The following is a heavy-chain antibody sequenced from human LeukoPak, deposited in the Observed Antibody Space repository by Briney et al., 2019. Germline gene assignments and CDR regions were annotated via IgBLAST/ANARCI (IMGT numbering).Heavy chain of an antibody. CDR1: GFSFSSYA. D-gene: IGHD3-16*01. CDR2: ISYNGGRK. V-gene: IGHV3-30*04. J-gene: IGHJ4*02. CDR3: ARQESRNYQYEGLDY. Sequence: PGRSLRLSCAASGFSFSSYAIHWVRQAPGKGLEWVALISYNGGRKDYADSVKGRFTIDRDNSKNTVYLQMNSLRPDDTGIYSCARQESRNYQYEGLDYWGQGNLVTVSS.